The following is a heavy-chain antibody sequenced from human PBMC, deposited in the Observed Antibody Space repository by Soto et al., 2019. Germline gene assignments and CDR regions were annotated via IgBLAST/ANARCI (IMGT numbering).Heavy chain of an antibody. D-gene: IGHD4-4*01. J-gene: IGHJ4*02. CDR3: ARAMTTVTTLDY. V-gene: IGHV4-30-2*01. CDR1: GGSISSGGYS. CDR2: IYHSGST. Sequence: PSETLSLTCAVSGGSISSGGYSWSWIRQPPGKGLEWIGYIYHSGSTYYNPSLKSRVTISADRSKNQFSLKLSSVTAADTAVYYCARAMTTVTTLDYWGQGTLVTVSS.